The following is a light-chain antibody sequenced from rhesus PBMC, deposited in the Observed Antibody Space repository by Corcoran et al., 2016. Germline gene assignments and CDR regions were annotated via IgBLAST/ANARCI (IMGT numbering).Light chain of an antibody. CDR1: QSISSW. J-gene: IGKJ3*01. CDR2: KAS. V-gene: IGKV1-22*01. Sequence: GDTVTITCRASQSISSWLAWYQQKPGKAPKLLIYKASSLESGVPSRFSGSGSGTDFTLTISSLQSEDVATYYCQQYSSSPFTFGPGTKLDIK. CDR3: QQYSSSPFT.